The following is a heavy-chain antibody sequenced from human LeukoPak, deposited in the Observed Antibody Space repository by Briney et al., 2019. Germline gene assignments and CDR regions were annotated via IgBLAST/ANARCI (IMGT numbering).Heavy chain of an antibody. Sequence: GGSLRLSCAASGFTFSSFGVHWVRQAPGKGLEWVAVISYHGRNENYADSVKGRFTISRDNSKNTLYLQMNSLRVEDTAVYYCAKDLLTKATFDYWGQGTLVTVSS. V-gene: IGHV3-30*18. J-gene: IGHJ4*02. CDR3: AKDLLTKATFDY. CDR2: ISYHGRNE. D-gene: IGHD4-17*01. CDR1: GFTFSSFG.